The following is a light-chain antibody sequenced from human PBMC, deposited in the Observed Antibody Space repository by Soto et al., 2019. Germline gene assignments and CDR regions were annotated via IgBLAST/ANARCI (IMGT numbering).Light chain of an antibody. CDR3: TSYTSSNTPV. Sequence: QSALTQPACVSGSPGQSITISCTGTSSDVGGYNYVSWYQQHPGKAPKLMIYEVNNRPSGVSNRFSGSKSGNTASLTISGLQAEDEDDYYCTSYTSSNTPVFGGGTKLTVL. J-gene: IGLJ3*02. CDR1: SSDVGGYNY. V-gene: IGLV2-14*01. CDR2: EVN.